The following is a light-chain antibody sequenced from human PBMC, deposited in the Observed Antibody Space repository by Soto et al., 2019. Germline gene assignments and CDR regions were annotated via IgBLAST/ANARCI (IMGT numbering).Light chain of an antibody. CDR1: SRDVGAYKF. CDR3: AAWDDSLHVI. CDR2: DVS. Sequence: QSALTQPPSASGSPGQSVTISCTGTSRDVGAYKFVSWYQQHPGKAPKLLIYDVSKRPTGVPDRFSGSKSGNTASLTVSGLQADDEADYYCAAWDDSLHVIFGGGTKLTVL. J-gene: IGLJ2*01. V-gene: IGLV2-8*01.